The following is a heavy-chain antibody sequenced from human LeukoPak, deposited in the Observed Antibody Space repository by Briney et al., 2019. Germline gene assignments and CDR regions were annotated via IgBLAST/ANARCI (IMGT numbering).Heavy chain of an antibody. CDR1: GFTFSSYS. D-gene: IGHD3-10*01. CDR3: AKIHGSGSYYRPNFDY. Sequence: GGSLRLSCAASGFTFSSYSMSWVRQAPGKWLEWVSAISTSDSSTYYADSVKDRFTISRDNSKNTLYLQMNSLRAEGTEVYYCAKIHGSGSYYRPNFDYWGQGALATVSS. V-gene: IGHV3-23*01. J-gene: IGHJ4*02. CDR2: ISTSDSST.